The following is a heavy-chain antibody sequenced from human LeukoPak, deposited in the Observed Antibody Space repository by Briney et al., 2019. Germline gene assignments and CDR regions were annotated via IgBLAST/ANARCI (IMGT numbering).Heavy chain of an antibody. D-gene: IGHD1-26*01. Sequence: SETLSLTCTVSGGSIGSSSYYWGWIRQPPGKGLEWIGSIYYSGSTYYNPSLKSRVTISVDTSKNQFSLKLSSVTAADTAVYYCARDLWGGSYRRNDAFDIWGQGTMVTVSS. CDR1: GGSIGSSSYY. V-gene: IGHV4-39*07. CDR2: IYYSGST. CDR3: ARDLWGGSYRRNDAFDI. J-gene: IGHJ3*02.